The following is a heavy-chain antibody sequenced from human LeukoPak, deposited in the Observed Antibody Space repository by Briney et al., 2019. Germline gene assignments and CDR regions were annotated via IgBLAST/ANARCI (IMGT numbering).Heavy chain of an antibody. CDR2: IHDSGST. J-gene: IGHJ4*02. Sequence: PSETLSLTCAVSGDSISSGGYSWSWIRQPPGKGLEWIAYIHDSGSTYNNPSLKTRLSISIDTSKNQFSLKLSSVTAADTAVYYCARAPATAGIRKSDYYFDYWGQGTLVTVSS. CDR3: ARAPATAGIRKSDYYFDY. CDR1: GDSISSGGYS. D-gene: IGHD1-1*01. V-gene: IGHV4-30-4*07.